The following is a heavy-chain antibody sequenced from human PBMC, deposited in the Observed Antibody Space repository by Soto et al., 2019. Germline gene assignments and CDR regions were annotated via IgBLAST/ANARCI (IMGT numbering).Heavy chain of an antibody. V-gene: IGHV4-31*03. CDR1: GGSISSGGYF. Sequence: SETLSLTCIVSGGSISSGGYFWSWIRQHPGKGLEWIGYVYNTGATYYNPSLKSRVTISADTSKNQFYLKLSSVTAADTAVYYCATDRWPQGDYGSGSYYYFDYWGQGTLVTVSS. J-gene: IGHJ4*02. CDR2: VYNTGAT. CDR3: ATDRWPQGDYGSGSYYYFDY. D-gene: IGHD3-10*01.